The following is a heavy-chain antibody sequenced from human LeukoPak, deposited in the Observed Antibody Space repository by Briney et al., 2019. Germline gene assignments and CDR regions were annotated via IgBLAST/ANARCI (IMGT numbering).Heavy chain of an antibody. J-gene: IGHJ5*02. D-gene: IGHD2-2*02. CDR2: IYHSGST. CDR3: ARETLYCSSTSCYSAWFDP. Sequence: SETLSLTCAVSGGSISSGGYSWSWIRQPPGTGLEWIGYIYHSGSTYYNPSLKSRVTISVDRSKNQFSLKLSSVTAADTAVYYCARETLYCSSTSCYSAWFDPWGQGTLVTVSS. CDR1: GGSISSGGYS. V-gene: IGHV4-30-2*01.